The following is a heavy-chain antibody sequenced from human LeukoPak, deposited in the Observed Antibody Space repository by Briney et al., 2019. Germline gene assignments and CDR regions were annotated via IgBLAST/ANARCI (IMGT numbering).Heavy chain of an antibody. V-gene: IGHV4-59*01. CDR1: GGSISSYY. Sequence: SETLSLTCTVSGGSISSYYWSWIRQPPGKGLEWIGYIYYSGSTNYNPSLKSRVTISVDTSKNQFSLKLSSVTAADTAVYYCARDSHPSYDSSGYYYRNDAFDIWGQGTMVTVSS. J-gene: IGHJ3*02. CDR2: IYYSGST. D-gene: IGHD3-22*01. CDR3: ARDSHPSYDSSGYYYRNDAFDI.